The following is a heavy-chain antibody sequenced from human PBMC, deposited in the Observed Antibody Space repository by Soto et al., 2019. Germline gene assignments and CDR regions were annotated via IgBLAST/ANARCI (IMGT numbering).Heavy chain of an antibody. CDR3: AKGAKRGRQLVTEATMDV. J-gene: IGHJ6*02. Sequence: GGSLRLSCAASGFTFSSYGMHWVRQAPGKGLEWVAVISYDGSNKYYAASVKGRFTISRDNSKNTLYLQMNSLRAEDTAVYYCAKGAKRGRQLVTEATMDVWGQGTTVTVSS. V-gene: IGHV3-30*18. CDR2: ISYDGSNK. D-gene: IGHD6-6*01. CDR1: GFTFSSYG.